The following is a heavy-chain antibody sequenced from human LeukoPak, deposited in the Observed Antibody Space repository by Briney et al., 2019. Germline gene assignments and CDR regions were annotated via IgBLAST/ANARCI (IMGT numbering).Heavy chain of an antibody. CDR3: ARLLWASSSWYPNWFDP. D-gene: IGHD6-13*01. CDR2: IYTSGST. CDR1: GGSISSYY. V-gene: IGHV4-4*09. Sequence: PSETLSLTCTVSGGSISSYYWSWIRQPPGKGLEWIGYIYTSGSTNYNPSLKSRVTISVDTSKNQFSLKLSSVTAADTAVYYCARLLWASSSWYPNWFDPWGQGTLVTVSS. J-gene: IGHJ5*02.